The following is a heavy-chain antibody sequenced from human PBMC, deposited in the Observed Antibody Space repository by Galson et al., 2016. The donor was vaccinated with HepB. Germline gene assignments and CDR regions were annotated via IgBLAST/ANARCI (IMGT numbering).Heavy chain of an antibody. D-gene: IGHD3-22*01. Sequence: SLRLSCAASTFTFSSFAMSWVRQAPGKGLEWVSSIGHSGGYIYYADSVRGRFTISRDNSNNTLYLQVNSLRAEDTAVYYCARHPDYYDNSGYHDYWGQGTLVTVSS. V-gene: IGHV3-23*01. CDR1: TFTFSSFA. CDR2: IGHSGGYI. CDR3: ARHPDYYDNSGYHDY. J-gene: IGHJ4*02.